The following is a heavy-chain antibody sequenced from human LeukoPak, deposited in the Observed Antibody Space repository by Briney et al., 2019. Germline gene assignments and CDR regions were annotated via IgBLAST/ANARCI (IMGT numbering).Heavy chain of an antibody. CDR3: ARLNSTNWYVDY. V-gene: IGHV5-51*01. D-gene: IGHD6-13*01. CDR1: GYSFTTYW. J-gene: IGHJ4*02. Sequence: SGESLKISCEGSGYSFTTYWIAWVRQMPGKGLEWMGIIYPGDSDTTYSSSFQGQVTISADKSISAAYLQWSSLKASDTAMYYCARLNSTNWYVDYWGQGTLVTVSS. CDR2: IYPGDSDT.